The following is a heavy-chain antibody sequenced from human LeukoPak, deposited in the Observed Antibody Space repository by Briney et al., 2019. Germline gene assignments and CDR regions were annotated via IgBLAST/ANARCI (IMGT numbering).Heavy chain of an antibody. V-gene: IGHV4-38-2*01. Sequence: SETLSLTCAVSGDSITSGYYWAWIGQPPGKGLEWIGSIFHSGSTYRNPFLRSRLTISLNTSKNQISLILSSMTAADTAVYYCARSSSVDTALVGVHWFDPWGQGTLVTVSS. D-gene: IGHD5-18*01. J-gene: IGHJ5*02. CDR2: IFHSGST. CDR1: GDSITSGYY. CDR3: ARSSSVDTALVGVHWFDP.